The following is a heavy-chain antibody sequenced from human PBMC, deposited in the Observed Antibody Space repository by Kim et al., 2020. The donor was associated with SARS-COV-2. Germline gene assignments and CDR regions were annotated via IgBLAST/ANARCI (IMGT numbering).Heavy chain of an antibody. Sequence: GGSLRLSCAASGFTFSSYGMHWVRQAPGKGLEWVAVISYDGSNKYYADSVKGRFTISRDNSKNTLYLQMNSLRAEDTAVYYCARDKLCPDYWGQGTLVTVSS. D-gene: IGHD2-2*01. J-gene: IGHJ4*02. CDR1: GFTFSSYG. CDR2: ISYDGSNK. CDR3: ARDKLCPDY. V-gene: IGHV3-33*05.